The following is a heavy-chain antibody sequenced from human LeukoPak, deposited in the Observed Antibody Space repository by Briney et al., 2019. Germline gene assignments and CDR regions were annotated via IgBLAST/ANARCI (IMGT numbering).Heavy chain of an antibody. CDR1: GFTFDDYA. V-gene: IGHV3-9*01. J-gene: IGHJ6*04. CDR3: ARGKRIARITMVRVFSRKYGMDV. D-gene: IGHD3-10*01. CDR2: ISWNSGSTI. Sequence: GGSLRLSCAASGFTFDDYAMHWVRQAPGKGLEWVSGISWNSGSTIYYADSVKGRFTISRDNAKNSLYLQMNSLRAEDTAVYYCARGKRIARITMVRVFSRKYGMDVWGKGTTVTVSS.